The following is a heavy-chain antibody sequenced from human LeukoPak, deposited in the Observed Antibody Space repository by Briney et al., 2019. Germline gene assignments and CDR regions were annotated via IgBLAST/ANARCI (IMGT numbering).Heavy chain of an antibody. D-gene: IGHD3-10*01. Sequence: GGSLRLSCAASGFTFSSYGMHWVRQAPGKGLEGVAFIRYDGSNKYYADSVKGRFTISRDNSKNTLYLQMNSLRAEDTAVYYCAKDRDTMVRGVIITLNYYFDYWGQGTLVTVSS. CDR3: AKDRDTMVRGVIITLNYYFDY. CDR1: GFTFSSYG. V-gene: IGHV3-30*02. J-gene: IGHJ4*02. CDR2: IRYDGSNK.